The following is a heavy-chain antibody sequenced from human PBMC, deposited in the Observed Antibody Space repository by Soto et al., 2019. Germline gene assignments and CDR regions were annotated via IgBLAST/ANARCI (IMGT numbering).Heavy chain of an antibody. CDR1: GGSISNYY. J-gene: IGHJ5*02. V-gene: IGHV4-59*01. CDR2: IYYSGST. D-gene: IGHD4-17*01. CDR3: ARLPWADYGGIFDP. Sequence: SETLSLTCTVSGGSISNYYWSWIRHPPGKKLEWIGYIYYSGSTNYNPSLKSRVTISVDTSKNQFSLKLYSVTAADTAMYYCARLPWADYGGIFDPWGQGTLVTSPQ.